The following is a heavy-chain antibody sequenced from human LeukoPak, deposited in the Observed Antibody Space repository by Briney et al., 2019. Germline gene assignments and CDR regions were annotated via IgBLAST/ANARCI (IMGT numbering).Heavy chain of an antibody. J-gene: IGHJ4*02. V-gene: IGHV5-51*01. CDR1: GYSFTSYW. CDR3: ASPRSNGWDY. Sequence: GESLKISCKSSGYSFTSYWIGRVRQMPGKGLEWMGIIYPGDSHTRYSPSFQGQVTISADKSINTAYLQWSSLKVSDTAMYYCASPRSNGWDYWGQGTLVTVSS. CDR2: IYPGDSHT. D-gene: IGHD1-26*01.